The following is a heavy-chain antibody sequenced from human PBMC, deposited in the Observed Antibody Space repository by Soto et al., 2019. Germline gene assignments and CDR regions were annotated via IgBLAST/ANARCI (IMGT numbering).Heavy chain of an antibody. CDR2: INHSGRT. CDR3: ARRGGWRAAAASDY. Sequence: QVHLQQWGAGLLKPSETLSLTCAVYGGSFSGYYWSWIRQPPGKGLEWIGEINHSGRTNYNPSLTSRVTISVDTSKNQLSLKLSSVTAADTAVYYCARRGGWRAAAASDYWGQGTLVTVSS. CDR1: GGSFSGYY. V-gene: IGHV4-34*01. D-gene: IGHD6-13*01. J-gene: IGHJ4*02.